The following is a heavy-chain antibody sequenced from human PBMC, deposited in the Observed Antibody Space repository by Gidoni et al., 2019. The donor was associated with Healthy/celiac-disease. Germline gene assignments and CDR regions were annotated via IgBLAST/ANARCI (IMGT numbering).Heavy chain of an antibody. V-gene: IGHV3-30*18. CDR3: AKDKRYYYGSGSYADIDY. Sequence: QVQLVESGGGVVQPGRSLRLSCAASGFTFSRYGLHWVRQAPGKGLEWVAVISYDGSNKYYADSVKGRFTISRDNSKNTLYLQMNSLRAEDTAVYYCAKDKRYYYGSGSYADIDYWGQGTLVTVSS. J-gene: IGHJ4*02. CDR1: GFTFSRYG. CDR2: ISYDGSNK. D-gene: IGHD3-10*01.